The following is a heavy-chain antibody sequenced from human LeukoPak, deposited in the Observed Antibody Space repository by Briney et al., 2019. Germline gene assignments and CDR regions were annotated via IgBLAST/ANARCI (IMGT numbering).Heavy chain of an antibody. CDR3: ARGGGYSGYGSDY. Sequence: SETLSLTCAVCGGSFSGYYWSWIRQPPGKGLEWIGEINHSGSTNYNPSLKSRVTISVDTSKNQFSLKLSSVTAADTAVYYCARGGGYSGYGSDYWGQGTLVTVSS. V-gene: IGHV4-34*01. CDR2: INHSGST. D-gene: IGHD5-12*01. CDR1: GGSFSGYY. J-gene: IGHJ4*02.